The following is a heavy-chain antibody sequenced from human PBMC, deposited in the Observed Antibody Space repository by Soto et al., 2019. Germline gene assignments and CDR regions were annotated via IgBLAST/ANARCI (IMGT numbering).Heavy chain of an antibody. CDR1: GFTFSSYG. J-gene: IGHJ4*02. CDR3: ARAPSIAARGPHDY. Sequence: GGSLRISCAASGFTFSSYGMHWVRQAPGKGLEWVAVIWYDGSNKYYADSVKGRFTISRDNSKNTLYLQMNSLRAEDTAVYYCARAPSIAARGPHDYWGQGTLVTVAS. CDR2: IWYDGSNK. D-gene: IGHD6-6*01. V-gene: IGHV3-33*01.